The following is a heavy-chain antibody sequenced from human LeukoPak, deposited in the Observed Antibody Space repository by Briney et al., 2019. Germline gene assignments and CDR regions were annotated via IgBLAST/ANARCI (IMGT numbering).Heavy chain of an antibody. J-gene: IGHJ4*02. CDR1: GITVNTNY. Sequence: GGSLRLSCAASGITVNTNYMSWVRQAPGKGLEWVSVIYSGGSRYYADSVKGRFTISRDNSKNTLYLQMNSLRAEDTAVYYCASGRTYYYDSSAYPVPPEGWGQGTLVTVSS. CDR3: ASGRTYYYDSSAYPVPPEG. CDR2: IYSGGSR. V-gene: IGHV3-53*01. D-gene: IGHD3-22*01.